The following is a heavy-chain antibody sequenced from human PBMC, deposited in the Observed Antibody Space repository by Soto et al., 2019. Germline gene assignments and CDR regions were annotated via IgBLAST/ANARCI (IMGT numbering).Heavy chain of an antibody. CDR1: GGSISSGGYY. D-gene: IGHD6-13*01. V-gene: IGHV4-31*03. J-gene: IGHJ6*02. Sequence: SETLSLTCTVSGGSISSGGYYWSWIRQHPGKGLEWIGYIYYSGSTYYNPSLKSRVTISVDTSKNQFSLKLSSVTAADTAAYYCARDGPIAAAGKKHYYYYGMDVWGQGTTVTVSS. CDR3: ARDGPIAAAGKKHYYYYGMDV. CDR2: IYYSGST.